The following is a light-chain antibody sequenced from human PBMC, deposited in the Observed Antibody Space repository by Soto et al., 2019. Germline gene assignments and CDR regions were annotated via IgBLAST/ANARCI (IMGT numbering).Light chain of an antibody. J-gene: IGLJ1*01. CDR1: SSDVGTYKP. Sequence: QSVLTQPASVSGSPGQSITISCTGTSSDVGTYKPVSWYQQYPGKAPKVIIYDDTKRPSGVSSRFSGSKSGNTASLTISGLQAEDEADYYCSSYTSSSTLGVFGTGTKVTVL. CDR2: DDT. CDR3: SSYTSSSTLGV. V-gene: IGLV2-14*02.